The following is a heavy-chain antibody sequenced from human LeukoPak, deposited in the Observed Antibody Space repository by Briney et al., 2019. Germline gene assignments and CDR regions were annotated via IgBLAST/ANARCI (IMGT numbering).Heavy chain of an antibody. CDR2: TYYSGTT. V-gene: IGHV4-39*01. CDR3: ARVDAYCGGDCYSTTDYYYYMDV. J-gene: IGHJ6*03. D-gene: IGHD2-21*02. Sequence: PSETLSLTCTVSGGSITSSSHYWGWIRQPPGKGLKWIGPLYYKGSTYYSGTTYYNPSLKSRVTISVDTSKNQFSLKLSSVTAADTAVYYCARVDAYCGGDCYSTTDYYYYMDVWGKGTTVAISS. CDR1: GGSITSSSHY.